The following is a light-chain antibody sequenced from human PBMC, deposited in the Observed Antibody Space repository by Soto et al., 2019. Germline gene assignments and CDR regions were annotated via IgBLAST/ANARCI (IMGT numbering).Light chain of an antibody. CDR3: QQYGSSRWT. J-gene: IGKJ1*01. CDR2: GAS. V-gene: IGKV3-20*01. Sequence: ENVLTQSPGTLSLSPGERAALSCRASQSVSSSYLAWYQQNRGQAPRLLIYGASSRATGIPDRFSGSGSGTDFTLTISRLEPEDFAVYYCQQYGSSRWTFGQGTKVEIK. CDR1: QSVSSSY.